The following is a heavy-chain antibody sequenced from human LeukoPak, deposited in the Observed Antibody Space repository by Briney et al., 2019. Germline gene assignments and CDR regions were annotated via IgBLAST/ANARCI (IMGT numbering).Heavy chain of an antibody. D-gene: IGHD3-3*01. CDR3: AKGLRFLEWLSRFDY. V-gene: IGHV3-30*18. J-gene: IGHJ4*02. Sequence: GGSLRLSCAASGFIFTSCAMSWLRQAPGKGLEWVAVISYDGSNKYYADSVKGRFTISRDNSKNTLYLQMNSLRAEDTAVYYCAKGLRFLEWLSRFDYWGQGTLVTVSS. CDR2: ISYDGSNK. CDR1: GFIFTSCA.